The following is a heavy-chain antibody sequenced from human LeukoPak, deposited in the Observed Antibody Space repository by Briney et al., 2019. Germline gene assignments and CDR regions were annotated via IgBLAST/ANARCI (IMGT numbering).Heavy chain of an antibody. Sequence: SETLSLTCTVSGYSISSGYYWGWIRQPPGKGLEWIGSIYHSGSTYYNPSLKSRVTISVDTSKNQFSLKLSSVTAADTAVYYCARVGDYDILTGYYPRSVTSYEFDYWGQGTLVTVSS. CDR2: IYHSGST. D-gene: IGHD3-9*01. V-gene: IGHV4-38-2*02. CDR1: GYSISSGYY. J-gene: IGHJ4*02. CDR3: ARVGDYDILTGYYPRSVTSYEFDY.